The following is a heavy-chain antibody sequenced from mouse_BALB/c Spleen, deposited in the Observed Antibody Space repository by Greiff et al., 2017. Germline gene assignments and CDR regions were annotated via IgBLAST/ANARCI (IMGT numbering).Heavy chain of an antibody. V-gene: IGHV5-6*01. Sequence: EVQGVESGGDLVKPGGSLKLSCAASGFTFSSYGMSWVRQTPDKRLEWVATISSGGSYTYYPDSVKGRFTISRDNAKNTLYLQMSSLKSEDTAMYYCARHPYGNLDYWGLGTTLTVSS. J-gene: IGHJ2*01. CDR3: ARHPYGNLDY. D-gene: IGHD2-1*01. CDR1: GFTFSSYG. CDR2: ISSGGSYT.